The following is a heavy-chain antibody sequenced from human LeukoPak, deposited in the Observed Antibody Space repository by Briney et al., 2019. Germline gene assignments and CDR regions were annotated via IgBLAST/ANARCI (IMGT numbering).Heavy chain of an antibody. CDR1: GGSISSSSYY. J-gene: IGHJ4*02. D-gene: IGHD3-22*01. CDR2: IYYSGST. Sequence: SETLSLTCTVSGGSISSSSYYWGWIRQPPGTGLEWIGSIYYSGSTYYNPSLKSRVTISVDTSKNQFSLKLSSVTAADTAVYYCARVGYYDSSGYYLFDYWGQGTLVTVSS. V-gene: IGHV4-39*07. CDR3: ARVGYYDSSGYYLFDY.